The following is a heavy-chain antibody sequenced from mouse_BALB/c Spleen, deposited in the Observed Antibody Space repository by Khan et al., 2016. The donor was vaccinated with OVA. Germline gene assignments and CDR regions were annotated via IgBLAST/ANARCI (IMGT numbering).Heavy chain of an antibody. J-gene: IGHJ2*01. CDR3: ARSRYYGSSYFDY. D-gene: IGHD1-1*01. CDR2: ILPGSGST. V-gene: IGHV1-9*01. CDR1: GYTFSGYW. Sequence: QVQLQQPGAELMKPGASVKISCKATGYTFSGYWIEWVKPRPGHGLEWIGEILPGSGSTKYNEKFKGKATLTANTSSNTAYMQLSSLTSEDSAVYYCARSRYYGSSYFDYWGQGTTLTVSS.